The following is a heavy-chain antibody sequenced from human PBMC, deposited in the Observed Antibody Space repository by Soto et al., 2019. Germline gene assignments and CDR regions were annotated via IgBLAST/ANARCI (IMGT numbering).Heavy chain of an antibody. CDR3: ARDWSNFSSGSARGGHWYFDL. V-gene: IGHV3-74*01. J-gene: IGHJ2*01. D-gene: IGHD3-10*01. Sequence: EVQLVESGGKLVQPGGSLTLSCAASGFTFKNHWMHWVRQAPGKGLVWVSRIHYDGSNTRYADSVNGRFTISRDNAKNTLYLHLRSLKVDDTAVYYCARDWSNFSSGSARGGHWYFDLWGRCTLVTVSS. CDR2: IHYDGSNT. CDR1: GFTFKNHW.